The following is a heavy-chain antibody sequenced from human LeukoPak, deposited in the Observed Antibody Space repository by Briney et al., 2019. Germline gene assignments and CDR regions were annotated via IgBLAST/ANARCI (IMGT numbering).Heavy chain of an antibody. Sequence: GGSLRLPWAASAFKFGRFVMRWVRPAPGKGLGGVSSISDTGGSTVYADSVKGRFTISRDNSKNTLYLQMNSLRAEDTAVYYCAKGRIQSYMAPEYWGQGTLVTVSS. D-gene: IGHD5-18*01. CDR2: ISDTGGST. V-gene: IGHV3-23*01. J-gene: IGHJ4*02. CDR3: AKGRIQSYMAPEY. CDR1: AFKFGRFV.